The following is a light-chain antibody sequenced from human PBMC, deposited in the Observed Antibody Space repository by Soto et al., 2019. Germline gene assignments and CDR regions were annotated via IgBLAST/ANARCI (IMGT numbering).Light chain of an antibody. CDR1: QSVSTN. Sequence: EIVMTQSPPTLSVSPGERATRSCRASQSVSTNLAWYQQKPGQAPRLLIYGASTRATGIPARFSGSGSGTEFTLIIGSLQSEDSAVYYCQQYNSWLWTFGQGTKVDIK. V-gene: IGKV3-15*01. CDR3: QQYNSWLWT. CDR2: GAS. J-gene: IGKJ1*01.